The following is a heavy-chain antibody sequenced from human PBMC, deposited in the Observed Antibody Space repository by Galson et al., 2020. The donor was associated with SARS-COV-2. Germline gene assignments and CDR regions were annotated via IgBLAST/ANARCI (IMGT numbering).Heavy chain of an antibody. V-gene: IGHV1-46*01. CDR2: INPDGGSA. D-gene: IGHD3-22*01. CDR1: GYTFINHY. J-gene: IGHJ4*02. CDR3: ARVGDLYDTSTHPFEY. Sequence: ASVKVSCKSSGYTFINHYIQWVRQAPGQGLEWMGIINPDGGSANYAQKFQGRVTMTSDTSTNTVFMELSRLTSEDTAVYYCARVGDLYDTSTHPFEYWGQGTLVTVSS.